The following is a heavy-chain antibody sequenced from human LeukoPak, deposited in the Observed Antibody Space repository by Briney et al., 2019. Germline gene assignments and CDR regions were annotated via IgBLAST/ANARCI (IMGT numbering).Heavy chain of an antibody. CDR2: ISYDGSNK. CDR1: GFTFSSYA. D-gene: IGHD6-13*01. V-gene: IGHV3-30*04. CDR3: ARDVSAAAAAGSGGDY. Sequence: GGSLRLSCAASGFTFSSYAMHWVRQAPGKGLEWVAVISYDGSNKYYTDSVKGRFTISRDNSKNTLYLQMNSLRPEDTAVYYCARDVSAAAAAGSGGDYWGQGSLVTVSS. J-gene: IGHJ4*02.